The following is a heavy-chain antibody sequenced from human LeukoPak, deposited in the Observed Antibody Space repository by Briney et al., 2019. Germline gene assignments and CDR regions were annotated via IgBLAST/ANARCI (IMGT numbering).Heavy chain of an antibody. CDR1: GYTFTSYG. V-gene: IGHV1-18*01. Sequence: GASVKVSCKASGYTFTSYGISWVRQAPGQGLEWMVWISAYNGNTNYAQKLQGRVTMTTDTSTSTAYMELRSLRSDDTAVYYCARAPSSSWLAYFDYWGQGTLVTVSS. D-gene: IGHD6-13*01. CDR2: ISAYNGNT. CDR3: ARAPSSSWLAYFDY. J-gene: IGHJ4*02.